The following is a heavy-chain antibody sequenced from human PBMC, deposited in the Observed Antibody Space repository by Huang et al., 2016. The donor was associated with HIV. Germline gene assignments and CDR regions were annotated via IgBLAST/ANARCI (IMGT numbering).Heavy chain of an antibody. CDR3: AHIGDIFAAYSPEYFDY. CDR1: GFSLNTSGVG. D-gene: IGHD2-15*01. J-gene: IGHJ4*02. CDR2: ISWDDDK. V-gene: IGHV2-5*02. Sequence: QITLKESGPTLVKPTQTLTLACTFSGFSLNTSGVGVAWIRQPPGKALEWLALISWDDDKRYRPSLKSRLTIAKDPSNNQVVLTMTNMDPVDTASYFCAHIGDIFAAYSPEYFDYWGQGALVTVSS.